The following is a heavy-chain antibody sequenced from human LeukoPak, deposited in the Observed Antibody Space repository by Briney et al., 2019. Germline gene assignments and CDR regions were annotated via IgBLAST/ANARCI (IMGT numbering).Heavy chain of an antibody. V-gene: IGHV3-23*01. J-gene: IGHJ3*02. CDR2: VSGSGDRK. CDR3: AKDQYVLRFLEWLLFGAFDI. Sequence: GGSLRLSCAASGFTFNNFAMTWVRQTPEKGLEWVSAVSGSGDRKSYADSVKGRFTISRDNSKNTLYLQMNSLRGEDTAVYYCAKDQYVLRFLEWLLFGAFDIWGQGTMVTVSS. D-gene: IGHD3-3*01. CDR1: GFTFNNFA.